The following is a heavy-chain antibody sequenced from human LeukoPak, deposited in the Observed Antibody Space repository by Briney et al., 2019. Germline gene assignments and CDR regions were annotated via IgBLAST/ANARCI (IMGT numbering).Heavy chain of an antibody. J-gene: IGHJ5*01. D-gene: IGHD3-10*02. CDR2: TYYTSKWYN. V-gene: IGHV6-1*01. CDR1: GDSVSSKSGG. Sequence: SQTLSLTCGISGDSVSSKSGGWNWIRQSPSRGLEWLGRTYYTSKWYNEYEVSMKSRITINSDTSKNQLSLHLDSVTPEDTAVYYCAREQLWSGPNRFDSWGQGTLVTVSS. CDR3: AREQLWSGPNRFDS.